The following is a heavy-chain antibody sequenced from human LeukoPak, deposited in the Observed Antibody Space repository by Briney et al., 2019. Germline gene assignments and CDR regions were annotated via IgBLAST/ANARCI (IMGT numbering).Heavy chain of an antibody. CDR1: GYTFTGYY. CDR2: IDPHSGGT. D-gene: IGHD6-19*01. CDR3: AMWTGGWLASDY. Sequence: ASVKVSCKTSGYTFTGYYIHWVRQAPGQGLEWMGWIDPHSGGTNYAQKFQGSVTMTRDTSITTAYMELSRLRSDDTAVYYCAMWTGGWLASDYWGQATLVTVSS. V-gene: IGHV1-2*02. J-gene: IGHJ4*02.